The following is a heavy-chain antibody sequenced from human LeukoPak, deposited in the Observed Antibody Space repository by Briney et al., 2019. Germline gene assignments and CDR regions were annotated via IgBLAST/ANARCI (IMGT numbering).Heavy chain of an antibody. Sequence: SVKVSCKASGGTFSSYAISWVRQAPGQGLEWMGGIIPIFGTANYAQKFQGKVTITADESTSTAYMELSSLRSEDTAVYYCATYYYDSHDAFDIWGQGTMVTVSS. D-gene: IGHD3-22*01. J-gene: IGHJ3*02. CDR3: ATYYYDSHDAFDI. V-gene: IGHV1-69*13. CDR1: GGTFSSYA. CDR2: IIPIFGTA.